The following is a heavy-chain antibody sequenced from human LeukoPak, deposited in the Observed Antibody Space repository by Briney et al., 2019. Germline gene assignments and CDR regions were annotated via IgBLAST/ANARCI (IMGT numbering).Heavy chain of an antibody. CDR2: IDSNSNFM. CDR1: GFTFGSYS. V-gene: IGHV3-21*01. Sequence: GGSLRLSCAASGFTFGSYSMTWVRQAPGKGLEWVSLIDSNSNFMNYADSVKGRFTISRDNSKNTLYLQMNSLRAEDTAVYYCARDRKSGSYQGFDYWGQGTLVTVSS. D-gene: IGHD1-26*01. CDR3: ARDRKSGSYQGFDY. J-gene: IGHJ4*02.